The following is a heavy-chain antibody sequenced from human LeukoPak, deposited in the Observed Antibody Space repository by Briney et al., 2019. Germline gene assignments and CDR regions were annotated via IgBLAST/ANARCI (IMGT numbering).Heavy chain of an antibody. J-gene: IGHJ4*02. CDR3: ARNVAAAYYFDY. V-gene: IGHV4-34*01. CDR2: INHSGST. D-gene: IGHD6-13*01. CDR1: GGSFSGYY. Sequence: SETLSLTCAVYGGSFSGYYWSWIRQPPGKGLEWIGEINHSGSTNYNPSLKSRVTISVDTSKNQFSLKLSSVTAADTAVYYCARNVAAAYYFDYWGQETLVTVSS.